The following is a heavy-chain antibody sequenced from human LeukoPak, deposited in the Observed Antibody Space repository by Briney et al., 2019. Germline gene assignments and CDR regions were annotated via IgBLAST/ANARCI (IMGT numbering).Heavy chain of an antibody. Sequence: GESLKISCKGSGYIFTSYWIGWVRQMPGKGLEWMRIIYPGDSDTRYSPSFQGQVTISADKSIGTAYLQWSSLKASDTAMYYCARWVPYYYVNWFDPWGQGTLVTLSS. J-gene: IGHJ5*02. CDR1: GYIFTSYW. D-gene: IGHD3-10*02. V-gene: IGHV5-51*01. CDR2: IYPGDSDT. CDR3: ARWVPYYYVNWFDP.